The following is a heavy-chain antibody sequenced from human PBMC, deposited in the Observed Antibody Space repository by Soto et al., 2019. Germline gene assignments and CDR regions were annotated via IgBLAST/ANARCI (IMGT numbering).Heavy chain of an antibody. V-gene: IGHV3-53*01. J-gene: IGHJ4*02. Sequence: PWGSLRLSCDASGVNVRNNFMSWVRQAPGKGLEWVSAIYSETTGGSTYYADYVRGRFTISRDNSKNTLFLQMNSLRVEDTAVYYCTSGHTTTGLVYWGQGTLVTVSS. CDR1: GVNVRNNF. CDR2: IYSETTGGST. CDR3: TSGHTTTGLVY. D-gene: IGHD1-1*01.